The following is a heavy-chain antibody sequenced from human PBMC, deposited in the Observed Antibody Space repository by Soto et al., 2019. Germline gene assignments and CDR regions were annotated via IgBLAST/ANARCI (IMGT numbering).Heavy chain of an antibody. CDR1: GYTLTELS. CDR2: FDPEDGET. CDR3: ATAYPPYCTNGVCYTGAFDI. D-gene: IGHD2-8*01. Sequence: GASVKVSCKVSGYTLTELSMHWVRQAPGKGLEWMGGFDPEDGETIYAQKFQGRVTMTEDTSTDTAYMELSSLRSEDTAVYYCATAYPPYCTNGVCYTGAFDIWGQGTMVTVSS. J-gene: IGHJ3*02. V-gene: IGHV1-24*01.